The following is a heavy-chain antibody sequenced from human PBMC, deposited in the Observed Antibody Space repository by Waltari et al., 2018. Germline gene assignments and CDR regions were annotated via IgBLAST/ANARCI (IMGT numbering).Heavy chain of an antibody. CDR1: GGSISGFY. V-gene: IGHV4-59*01. Sequence: QVQLQESGPSLLKPSETLSLICTVSGGSISGFYWSWVRQPPGKGLDWIGYIYYTGSTNFNPSLKSRFTMSVDTSKNQFSLKLSSVTAADTAFYYCTRGGGGDWEWFDPWGQG. D-gene: IGHD2-21*02. CDR2: IYYTGST. J-gene: IGHJ5*02. CDR3: TRGGGGDWEWFDP.